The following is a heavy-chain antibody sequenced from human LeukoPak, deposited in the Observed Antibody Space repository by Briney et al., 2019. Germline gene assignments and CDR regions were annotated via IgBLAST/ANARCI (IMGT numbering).Heavy chain of an antibody. V-gene: IGHV3-48*03. CDR2: ISTSDSTI. CDR1: GFTFNIYE. Sequence: PGGSLRLSCAASGFTFNIYEFNWVRQAPGKGLEWVSYISTSDSTIYYADSVKGRFTISRDNAKNSLYLQMNSLRLEGTAIYYCARGDWWATTIVDLWGQGTLVTVSS. J-gene: IGHJ5*02. D-gene: IGHD1-26*01. CDR3: ARGDWWATTIVDL.